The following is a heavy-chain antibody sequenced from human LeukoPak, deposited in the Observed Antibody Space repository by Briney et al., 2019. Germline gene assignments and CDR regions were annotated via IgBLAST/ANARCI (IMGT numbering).Heavy chain of an antibody. V-gene: IGHV1-18*01. D-gene: IGHD3-22*01. J-gene: IGHJ4*02. CDR2: ISAYNGNT. CDR3: ATADYYDSSGYSHY. CDR1: GYTFTSYG. Sequence: ASVKVSCKASGYTFTSYGISWVRQAPGQGLEWMGWISAYNGNTNYAQKLQGRVTMTTDTSTSTAYMELSSLRSEDTAVYYCATADYYDSSGYSHYWGQGTLVTVSS.